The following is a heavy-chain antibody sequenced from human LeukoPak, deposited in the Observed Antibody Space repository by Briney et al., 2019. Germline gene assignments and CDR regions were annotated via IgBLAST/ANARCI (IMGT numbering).Heavy chain of an antibody. J-gene: IGHJ4*02. CDR2: IYYSGST. V-gene: IGHV4-59*12. CDR3: ARTTLRSPGASHPSWYSDY. Sequence: PSETLSLTCTVSGGSISSYYWSWIRQPPGKGLEWIGYIYYSGSTNYNPSLKSRVTISVDTSKNQFSLKLSSVTAADTAVYYCARTTLRSPGASHPSWYSDYWGQGTLVTVSS. D-gene: IGHD1-26*01. CDR1: GGSISSYY.